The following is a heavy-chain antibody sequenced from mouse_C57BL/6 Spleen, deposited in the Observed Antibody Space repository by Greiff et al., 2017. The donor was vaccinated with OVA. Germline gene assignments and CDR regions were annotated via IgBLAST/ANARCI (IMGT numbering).Heavy chain of an antibody. D-gene: IGHD2-2*01. J-gene: IGHJ4*01. V-gene: IGHV1-19*01. CDR3: ARGKVYGYDMGYYAMDY. Sequence: EVQLQQSGPVLVKPGASVKMSCKASGYTFTDYYMNWVKQSHGKSLEWIGVINPYNGGTSYNQKFKGKATLTVDKSSSTAYMELNSLTSEDSAVYYCARGKVYGYDMGYYAMDYWGQGTSVTVSS. CDR1: GYTFTDYY. CDR2: INPYNGGT.